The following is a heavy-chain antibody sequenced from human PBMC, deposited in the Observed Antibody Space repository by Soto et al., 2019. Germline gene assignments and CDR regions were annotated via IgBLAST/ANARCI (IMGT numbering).Heavy chain of an antibody. CDR3: AKAKYYYGSGTN. CDR1: GFTFDDYA. CDR2: ISWNSGSI. D-gene: IGHD3-10*01. V-gene: IGHV3-9*01. Sequence: EVQLVESGGGLVQPGRSLRLSCAASGFTFDDYAMHWVRQAPGKGLEWVSGISWNSGSIGYADSVKGRFTISRDNAKNSLYLQMNSLRAEDTALYYCAKAKYYYGSGTNWGQGTLVTVSS. J-gene: IGHJ4*02.